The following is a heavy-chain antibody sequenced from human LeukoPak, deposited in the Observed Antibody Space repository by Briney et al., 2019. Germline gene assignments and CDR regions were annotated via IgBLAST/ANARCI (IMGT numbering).Heavy chain of an antibody. Sequence: GASVKVSCKASGYTFTGYYMHWVRQAPGQRLEWMGWINPNSGGTNYAQKFQGRVTMTRDTSISTAYMELSRLRSDDTAVYYCARYRGLVDELGFDYWGQGTLVTVSS. CDR3: ARYRGLVDELGFDY. V-gene: IGHV1-2*02. CDR1: GYTFTGYY. D-gene: IGHD5-12*01. CDR2: INPNSGGT. J-gene: IGHJ4*02.